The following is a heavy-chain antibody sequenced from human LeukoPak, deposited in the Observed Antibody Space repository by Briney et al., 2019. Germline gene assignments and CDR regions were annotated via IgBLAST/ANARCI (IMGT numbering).Heavy chain of an antibody. Sequence: SETLSLTCTVSGGSITSYYWTWIRQLPGKGLEWIGYIYHSGTTNYNPSLKSRVTISADTSKNQFSLKLSSVTAADTAVYYCAQKAPYSPGYSQDWGQGTLVTVSS. V-gene: IGHV4-59*01. D-gene: IGHD2-15*01. CDR1: GGSITSYY. J-gene: IGHJ1*01. CDR2: IYHSGTT. CDR3: AQKAPYSPGYSQD.